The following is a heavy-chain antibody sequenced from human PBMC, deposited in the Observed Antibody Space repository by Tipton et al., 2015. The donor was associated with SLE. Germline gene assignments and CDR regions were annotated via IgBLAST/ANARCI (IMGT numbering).Heavy chain of an antibody. J-gene: IGHJ5*02. Sequence: TLSLTCAVTGASISSGGHSWSWIRQPPGKGLEWIGYLYHTGSTYSNPSLKSRVTISIDRSNNQFSLNLTSVTAADTAVFYCAGLRSSWNWFDPWGQGTLVTVSS. V-gene: IGHV4-30-2*01. D-gene: IGHD3-10*01. CDR2: LYHTGST. CDR1: GASISSGGHS. CDR3: AGLRSSWNWFDP.